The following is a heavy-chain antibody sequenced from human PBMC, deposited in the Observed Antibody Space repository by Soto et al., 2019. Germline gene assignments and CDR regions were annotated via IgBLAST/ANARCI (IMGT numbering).Heavy chain of an antibody. D-gene: IGHD3-3*01. J-gene: IGHJ5*02. Sequence: PGGSLRLSCAASGFTFSSYAMSWVRQAPGKGLEWVSAISGSGGSTYYADSVKGRFTISRDNSKNTLYLQMNSLRAEDTAVYYCAKKDTIFGVVNFPGPFDPWGQGTLVTVSS. CDR1: GFTFSSYA. V-gene: IGHV3-23*01. CDR2: ISGSGGST. CDR3: AKKDTIFGVVNFPGPFDP.